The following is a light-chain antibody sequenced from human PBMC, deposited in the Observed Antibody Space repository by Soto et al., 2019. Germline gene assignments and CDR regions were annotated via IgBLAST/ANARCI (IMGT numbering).Light chain of an antibody. CDR2: GAS. Sequence: EIVLTQSPGTLSLSPGERATLSCRASQSVSASYLAWYQQKPGQAPTLLIYGASSRATGIPDRFSGSGSGTDSTLTISRVEPEDFAVYYCQHYGSSPPYTFGQGTKLEI. V-gene: IGKV3-20*01. CDR3: QHYGSSPPYT. CDR1: QSVSASY. J-gene: IGKJ2*01.